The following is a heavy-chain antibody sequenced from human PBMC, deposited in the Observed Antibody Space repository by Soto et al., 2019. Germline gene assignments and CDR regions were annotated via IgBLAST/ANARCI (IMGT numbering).Heavy chain of an antibody. J-gene: IGHJ6*02. V-gene: IGHV4-31*03. Sequence: QVQLQESGPGLVKPSQTLSLTCTVSGGSISSGGYYWSWIRQHPGKGLEWIGYIYYSGSTYYNPSLKSRVTISVDTSKNQFSLKLSSVTAADTAVYYCARVGSGSGSYFGIPRYYYYGMDVWGQGTTVTVSS. CDR1: GGSISSGGYY. CDR3: ARVGSGSGSYFGIPRYYYYGMDV. CDR2: IYYSGST. D-gene: IGHD3-10*01.